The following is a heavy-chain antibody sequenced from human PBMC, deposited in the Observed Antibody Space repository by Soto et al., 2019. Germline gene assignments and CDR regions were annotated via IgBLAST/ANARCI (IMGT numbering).Heavy chain of an antibody. J-gene: IGHJ1*01. CDR3: VTDETINWYSGQLRQ. Sequence: PWLSXTLSCASAVCTFHDYSSHWVEQVPGKGRVLVSGINWNSGSIGYADSVKRRFAISRDNAKNYLHLQMNSLSAEDTAFYYCVTDETINWYSGQLRQRGQRTLVTV. CDR1: VCTFHDYS. D-gene: IGHD1-26*01. CDR2: INWNSGSI. V-gene: IGHV3-9*01.